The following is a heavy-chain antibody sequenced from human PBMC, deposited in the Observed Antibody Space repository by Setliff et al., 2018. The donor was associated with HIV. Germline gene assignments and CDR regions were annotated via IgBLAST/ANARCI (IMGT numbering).Heavy chain of an antibody. CDR1: GDSISSGIYY. D-gene: IGHD3-10*01. Sequence: SETLSLTCTGSGDSISSGIYYWSWIRQPAGKGLEWIGRVNSRGYTEYNPSFKSRVTISVDTSKNQFSLKLSSVTAADTAVYYCARENYGSGSLGVFDPWGQGTLVTVSS. V-gene: IGHV4-61*02. CDR2: VNSRGYT. CDR3: ARENYGSGSLGVFDP. J-gene: IGHJ5*02.